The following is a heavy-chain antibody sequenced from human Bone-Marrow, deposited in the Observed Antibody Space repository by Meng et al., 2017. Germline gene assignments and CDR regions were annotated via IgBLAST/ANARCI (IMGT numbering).Heavy chain of an antibody. CDR2: INPNSGGT. D-gene: IGHD3-10*01. J-gene: IGHJ4*02. CDR1: GYTFTGYY. Sequence: ASVKVSCKASGYTFTGYYMHWVRQAPGQGLEWMGRINPNSGGTNYAQKFQGRVTMTRDTSTSTVYMELSSLRSEDTAVYYCARAAYDYYGSGSGFDYWGQGTLVTVSS. V-gene: IGHV1-2*06. CDR3: ARAAYDYYGSGSGFDY.